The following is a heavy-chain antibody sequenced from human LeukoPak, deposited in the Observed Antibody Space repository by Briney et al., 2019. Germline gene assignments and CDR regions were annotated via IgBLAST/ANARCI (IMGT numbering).Heavy chain of an antibody. CDR3: AKDDGWVQYAN. CDR2: ISYDGSNK. CDR1: GFTFSSYG. D-gene: IGHD5-24*01. J-gene: IGHJ4*02. Sequence: GGSLRLSCAASGFTFSSYGMHWVRQAPGKGLEWVAVISYDGSNKYYADSVKGRFTISRDNSKNTLYLQVNSLRAEDTAVYYCAKDDGWVQYANWGQGTLVTVSS. V-gene: IGHV3-30*18.